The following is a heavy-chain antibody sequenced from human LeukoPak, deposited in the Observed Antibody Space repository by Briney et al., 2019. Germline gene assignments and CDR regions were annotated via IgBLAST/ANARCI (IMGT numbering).Heavy chain of an antibody. J-gene: IGHJ4*02. CDR3: ARADYGSGSFHPFDY. D-gene: IGHD3-10*01. Sequence: PGGSLRLSCAASGFTFSSYAMHWVRQAPGKGLEWVAVISYDGSNKYYADSVKGRFTISRDNSKNTLYLQMNSLRAEDTAVYYCARADYGSGSFHPFDYWGQGTLVTVSS. CDR1: GFTFSSYA. V-gene: IGHV3-30-3*01. CDR2: ISYDGSNK.